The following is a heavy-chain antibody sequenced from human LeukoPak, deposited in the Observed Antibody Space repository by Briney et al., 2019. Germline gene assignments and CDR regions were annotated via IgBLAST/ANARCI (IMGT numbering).Heavy chain of an antibody. CDR2: IDPHGGTT. D-gene: IGHD4-17*01. Sequence: GASVKVSCKASGYTFSIYSVHWVRQAPGQGLEWVGTIDPHGGTTSFAQKFQGRVTLTRDMSTNTVSMELRSLRYEDTAVYFCAREGPTREYTGDTWRYFFDFWGQGTLVTVSS. V-gene: IGHV1-46*01. J-gene: IGHJ4*02. CDR1: GYTFSIYS. CDR3: AREGPTREYTGDTWRYFFDF.